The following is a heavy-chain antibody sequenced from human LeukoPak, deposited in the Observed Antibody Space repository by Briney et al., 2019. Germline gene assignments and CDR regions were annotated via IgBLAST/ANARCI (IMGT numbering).Heavy chain of an antibody. CDR1: GYRFTSDW. V-gene: IGHV5-51*01. J-gene: IGHJ4*02. CDR2: IYPGDSDT. Sequence: GESLKISCKGSGYRFTSDWTGWVRQMPGKGLEWMGIIYPGDSDTRYSPSFQGQVTISADKSVNTAYLQWNSLKASDTTMYYCARLSGRVVCSAGSCYIDSWGQGTLVTVSS. CDR3: ARLSGRVVCSAGSCYIDS. D-gene: IGHD2-15*01.